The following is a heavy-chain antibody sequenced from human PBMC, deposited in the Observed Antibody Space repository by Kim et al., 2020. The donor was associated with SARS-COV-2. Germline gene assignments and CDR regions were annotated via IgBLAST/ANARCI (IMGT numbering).Heavy chain of an antibody. V-gene: IGHV3-23*01. Sequence: PNAGKGRFTISRDNSKNTLYLQMNSLGAEDTAVYYWGKLSAKGPSHCDYWGQGTLVTVSS. J-gene: IGHJ4*02. CDR3: GKLSAKGPSHCDY. D-gene: IGHD5-18*01.